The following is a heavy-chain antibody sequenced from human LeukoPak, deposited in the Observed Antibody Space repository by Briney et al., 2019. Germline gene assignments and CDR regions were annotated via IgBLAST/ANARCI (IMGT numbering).Heavy chain of an antibody. D-gene: IGHD2-15*01. CDR3: ARTTARVVVVVGYYYMDV. V-gene: IGHV5-51*01. J-gene: IGHJ6*03. CDR1: GYSFTSYW. CDR2: IYPGDSDT. Sequence: GEPLKISCKGSGYSFTSYWIGWVRQMPGKGLEWMGIIYPGDSDTRYSPSFQGQVTLSADKSISTAYLQWSSLKASDTAMYYCARTTARVVVVVGYYYMDVWGKGTTVTVSS.